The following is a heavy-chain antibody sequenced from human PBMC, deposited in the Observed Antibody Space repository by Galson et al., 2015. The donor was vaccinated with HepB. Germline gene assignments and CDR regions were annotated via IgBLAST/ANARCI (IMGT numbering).Heavy chain of an antibody. J-gene: IGHJ4*02. CDR2: INPHNGDT. CDR3: ARLDF. CDR1: GYIFTGYN. Sequence: SVKVSCKASGYIFTGYNIHWVRQAPGQGLQWMGWINPHNGDTDYAENFQGRVAKSRDTSISTVYMELRGLRSDDTAMYFCARLDFWGQGTLVTVSS. V-gene: IGHV1-2*02.